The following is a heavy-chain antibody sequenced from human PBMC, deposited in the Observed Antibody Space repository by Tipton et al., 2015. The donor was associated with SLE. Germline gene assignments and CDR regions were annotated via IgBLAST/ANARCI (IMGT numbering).Heavy chain of an antibody. Sequence: QSGPEVKKPGSSVKVSCKASGYTFTSYGISWVRQAPGQGLEWMGRINPNSGGTDYAQKFQSRVTMTRDTSISIVYMELSRLRSDDTAVYYCAIELRFLEWFFDYWGQGTLVTVSS. CDR2: INPNSGGT. J-gene: IGHJ4*02. CDR3: AIELRFLEWFFDY. V-gene: IGHV1-2*06. D-gene: IGHD3-3*01. CDR1: GYTFTSYG.